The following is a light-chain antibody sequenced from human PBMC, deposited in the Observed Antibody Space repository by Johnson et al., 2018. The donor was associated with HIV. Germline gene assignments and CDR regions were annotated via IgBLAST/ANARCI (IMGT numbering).Light chain of an antibody. V-gene: IGLV1-51*01. Sequence: QSVLTQPPSVSAAPGQKVTISCSGSSSNIGNNYVSWYQQLPRGAPKLLIYDNNKRPSGIPDRFSGSKSGTSATLGITGLQTGDEADYYCGTWDSSLRVGFFGTGIKYTVL. J-gene: IGLJ1*01. CDR3: GTWDSSLRVGF. CDR2: DNN. CDR1: SSNIGNNY.